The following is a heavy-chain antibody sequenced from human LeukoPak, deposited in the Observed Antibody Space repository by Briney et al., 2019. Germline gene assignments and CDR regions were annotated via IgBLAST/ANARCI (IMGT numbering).Heavy chain of an antibody. Sequence: GGSLRLSCAASGFTFSTYAISWVRQAPGRGLEWVSAITATGGATYYADSVKSRFTISRDNSKNTLYLQMNSLRAEDTAVYYCAKDRLGIAAAFDYWGQGTLVTVSS. J-gene: IGHJ4*02. CDR2: ITATGGAT. V-gene: IGHV3-23*01. D-gene: IGHD6-13*01. CDR3: AKDRLGIAAAFDY. CDR1: GFTFSTYA.